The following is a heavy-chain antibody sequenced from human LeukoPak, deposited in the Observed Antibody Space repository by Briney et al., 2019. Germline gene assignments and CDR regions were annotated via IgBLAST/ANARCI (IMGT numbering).Heavy chain of an antibody. CDR2: IYSGGST. CDR3: ARDGSSSWKTPRWSFDY. CDR1: GFTVSSNY. D-gene: IGHD6-13*01. V-gene: IGHV3-66*01. Sequence: GGSLRLSCAASGFTVSSNYMSWVRQAPGKGLEWVSVIYSGGSTYYADSVKGRFTISRDNSKNTLHLQMNSLRAEDTAVYYCARDGSSSWKTPRWSFDYWGQGTLVTVSS. J-gene: IGHJ4*02.